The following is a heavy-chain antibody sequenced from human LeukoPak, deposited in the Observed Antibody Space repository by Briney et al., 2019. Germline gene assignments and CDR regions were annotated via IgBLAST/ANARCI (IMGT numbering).Heavy chain of an antibody. CDR3: ARSTYSSGWYVDY. J-gene: IGHJ4*02. Sequence: ASVKVSCKASGYTFIGYYMHWVRQAPGQGLEWMGWINPNSGGTNYAQKFQGRVTMTRDTSISTAYMELSRLRSDDTAVYYCARSTYSSGWYVDYWGQGTLVTVSS. CDR2: INPNSGGT. V-gene: IGHV1-2*02. CDR1: GYTFIGYY. D-gene: IGHD6-19*01.